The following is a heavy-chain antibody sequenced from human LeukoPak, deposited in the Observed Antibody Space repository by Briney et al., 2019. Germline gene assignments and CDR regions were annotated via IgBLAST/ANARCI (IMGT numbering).Heavy chain of an antibody. D-gene: IGHD4-17*01. CDR2: IYSGGTT. V-gene: IGHV3-53*01. J-gene: IGHJ4*02. CDR1: GFTVSNNY. Sequence: GGSLRLSCTASGFTVSNNYMSWVRQAPGKGLEWVSIIYSGGTTFYADSVKGRFTISRDNSKNTLYLQMNSLRAEDTAVYYCAKDRPDDYGDYGVPYYFDYWGQGTLVTVSS. CDR3: AKDRPDDYGDYGVPYYFDY.